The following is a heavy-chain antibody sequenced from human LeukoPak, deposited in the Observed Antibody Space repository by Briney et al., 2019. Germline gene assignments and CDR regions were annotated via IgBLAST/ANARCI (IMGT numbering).Heavy chain of an antibody. V-gene: IGHV4-39*01. CDR3: ARLPVGATTGYFDY. CDR2: TYYTGSM. Sequence: SETLSLTCTVSGGSISSASDYWGWIRQPPGKGLEWIGTTYYTGSMYYNPSLKSRVTIPVDTSKSQFSLRLSSVTAADTAVYYCARLPVGATTGYFDYWGQGTLVTVSS. CDR1: GGSISSASDY. D-gene: IGHD1-26*01. J-gene: IGHJ4*02.